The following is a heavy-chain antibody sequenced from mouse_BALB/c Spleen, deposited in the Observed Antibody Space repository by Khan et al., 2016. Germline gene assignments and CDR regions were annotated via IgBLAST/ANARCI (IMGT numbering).Heavy chain of an antibody. D-gene: IGHD2-14*01. Sequence: QIQLVQSGPELKKPGETVKISCKASGYTFTNYGMNWVKQAPGKGLKWMGWINTYTGEPTYADDFKGRFAFSLETSASTAYLQINNLKNADTATYFCARGQVRRGYFDVWGAGTTVTVSS. CDR3: ARGQVRRGYFDV. V-gene: IGHV9-3-1*01. CDR1: GYTFTNYG. CDR2: INTYTGEP. J-gene: IGHJ1*01.